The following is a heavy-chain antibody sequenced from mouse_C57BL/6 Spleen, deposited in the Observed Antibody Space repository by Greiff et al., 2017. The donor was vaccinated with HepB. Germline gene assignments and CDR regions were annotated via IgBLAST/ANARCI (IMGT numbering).Heavy chain of an antibody. D-gene: IGHD2-3*01. CDR1: GFTFSSYG. J-gene: IGHJ3*01. CDR2: ISSGGSYT. V-gene: IGHV5-6*01. Sequence: EVKVVESGGDLVKPGGSLKLSCAASGFTFSSYGMSWVRQTPDKRLEWVATISSGGSYTYYPDSVKGRFTISRDNAKNTLYLQMSSLKSEDTAMYYCARPLIYDGYTWFAYWGQGTLVTVSA. CDR3: ARPLIYDGYTWFAY.